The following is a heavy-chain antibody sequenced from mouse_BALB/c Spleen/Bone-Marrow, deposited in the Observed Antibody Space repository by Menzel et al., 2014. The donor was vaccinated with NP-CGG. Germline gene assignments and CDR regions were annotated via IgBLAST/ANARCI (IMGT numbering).Heavy chain of an antibody. CDR3: ARDMGGLLFDS. CDR1: GFTFTDYY. Sequence: EVQGVESGGGLVQPGGSLRLSCATSGFTFTDYYMNWVRQPPGKALEWLVFIRNKAYGYTTEYSASVKGRFTISRDNSQNILYLQMNTLRAEDSATYYCARDMGGLLFDSWGQGTTLSVSP. V-gene: IGHV7-3*02. D-gene: IGHD1-1*01. J-gene: IGHJ2*01. CDR2: IRNKAYGYTT.